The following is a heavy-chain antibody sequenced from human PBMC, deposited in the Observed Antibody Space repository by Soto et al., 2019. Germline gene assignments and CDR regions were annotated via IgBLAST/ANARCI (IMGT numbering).Heavy chain of an antibody. CDR1: GYRFSDYG. J-gene: IGHJ4*02. Sequence: QVHLVQSGGEVKKPGASVRVSCKTSGYRFSDYGISWVRQAPGQGLEWMGWITPYNGNTKFAQKFQGRVTVTTDTSPSTAFMELRTLRPADTAIYYCARALGLRLLEFDLAFWGQGTLVTVSS. V-gene: IGHV1-18*01. D-gene: IGHD3-3*01. CDR3: ARALGLRLLEFDLAF. CDR2: ITPYNGNT.